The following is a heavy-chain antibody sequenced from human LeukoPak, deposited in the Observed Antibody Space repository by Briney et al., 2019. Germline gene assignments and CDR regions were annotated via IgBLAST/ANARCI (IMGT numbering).Heavy chain of an antibody. D-gene: IGHD2-15*01. Sequence: GGSLRLSCAASGFTFSDYNMRWIRQAPGKGLEWVSSISRSGSTKYYADSVKGRFTISRDNAKNSLFLQMNSLRAEDTAVHYCARVLRYCSGGNCYSGGLGYMDVWGKGTTVTISS. CDR1: GFTFSDYN. CDR3: ARVLRYCSGGNCYSGGLGYMDV. V-gene: IGHV3-11*01. CDR2: ISRSGSTK. J-gene: IGHJ6*03.